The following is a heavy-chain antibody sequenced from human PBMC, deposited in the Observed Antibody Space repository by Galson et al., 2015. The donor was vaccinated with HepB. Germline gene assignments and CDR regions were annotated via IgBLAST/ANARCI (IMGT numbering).Heavy chain of an antibody. CDR1: GYTFSTYS. J-gene: IGHJ5*02. Sequence: SVKVSCKASGYTFSTYSITWVRQAPGQGLEWMGWISPYNRDTKYARKFQGRVTMTTDTFTSTAYMELRSPRSDDTAFYYCARGALVGVVGGSQNNWFAPWGQRTLVTVSS. V-gene: IGHV1-18*01. CDR2: ISPYNRDT. D-gene: IGHD2-15*01. CDR3: ARGALVGVVGGSQNNWFAP.